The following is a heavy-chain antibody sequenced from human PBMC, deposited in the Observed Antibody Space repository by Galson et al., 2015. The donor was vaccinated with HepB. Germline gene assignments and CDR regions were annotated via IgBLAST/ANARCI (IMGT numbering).Heavy chain of an antibody. D-gene: IGHD3-22*01. J-gene: IGHJ4*02. CDR3: AKGSSGYYYAADY. Sequence: CAISGDSVSSNSAAWNWIRQSPSRGLEWLGTTYYRSKWYNDYAVSVKSRISINADTSKNQFSLQLNSMTPEDTAVYYCAKGSSGYYYAADYWGQGTLVTVSS. V-gene: IGHV6-1*01. CDR1: GDSVSSNSAA. CDR2: TYYRSKWYN.